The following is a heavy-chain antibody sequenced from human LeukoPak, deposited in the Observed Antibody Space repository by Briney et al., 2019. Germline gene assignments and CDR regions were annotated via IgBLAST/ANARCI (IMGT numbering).Heavy chain of an antibody. J-gene: IGHJ4*02. CDR3: ARDATAGNFDY. V-gene: IGHV4-59*12. CDR2: IYYTGST. D-gene: IGHD6-13*01. CDR1: GGSMSSYY. Sequence: KPSETLSLTCTVSGGSMSSYYWSWIRQPPGKGLEYIGYIYYTGSTYYNPSLKSRVTISVDTSKRQSSLRLSSVSAADTAVYYCARDATAGNFDYWGQGTLVTVSS.